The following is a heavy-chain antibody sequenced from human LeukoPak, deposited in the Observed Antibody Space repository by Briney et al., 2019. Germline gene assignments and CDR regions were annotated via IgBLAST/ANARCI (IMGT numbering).Heavy chain of an antibody. V-gene: IGHV4-61*02. CDR3: ARHGRDLTS. CDR2: IYTSGST. CDR1: GGSISSGSYY. D-gene: IGHD4-17*01. J-gene: IGHJ5*02. Sequence: SETLSLTCTVSGGSISSGSYYWSCIRQPAGKGLEWIGRIYTSGSTNYNPSLKSRVTISVDTSKNQFSLKLSSVTAADTAVYYCARHGRDLTSWGQGTLVTVSS.